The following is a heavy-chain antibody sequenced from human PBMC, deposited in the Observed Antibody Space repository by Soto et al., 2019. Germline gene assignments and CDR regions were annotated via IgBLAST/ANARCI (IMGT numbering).Heavy chain of an antibody. CDR1: GGSISSGGYS. D-gene: IGHD6-13*01. CDR2: IYHSGST. Sequence: SETLSLTCAVSGGSISSGGYSWSWVRQPPGKGLEWIGYIYHSGSTYYNPSLKSRVTISVDRSKNQFSLKLSSVTAADTAVYYCARDSSSSVCAFDIWGQGTMVTVSS. CDR3: ARDSSSSVCAFDI. J-gene: IGHJ3*02. V-gene: IGHV4-30-2*01.